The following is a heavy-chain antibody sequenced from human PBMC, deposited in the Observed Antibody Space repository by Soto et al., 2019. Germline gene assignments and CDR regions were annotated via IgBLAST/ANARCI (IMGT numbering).Heavy chain of an antibody. V-gene: IGHV1-69*13. J-gene: IGHJ6*02. Sequence: SVKVSCKASGGTFSKYAISWVRQAPGQGLEWLGGIIPMFGTPNYAQKFQGRVTISADESTTTAYLELSSLRSADTAVYFCARPLSARTFYHGLAVWGQGTTVTVSS. D-gene: IGHD2-21*01. CDR3: ARPLSARTFYHGLAV. CDR2: IIPMFGTP. CDR1: GGTFSKYA.